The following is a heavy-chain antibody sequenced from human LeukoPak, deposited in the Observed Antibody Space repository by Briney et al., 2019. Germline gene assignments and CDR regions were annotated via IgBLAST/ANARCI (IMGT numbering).Heavy chain of an antibody. D-gene: IGHD4-17*01. V-gene: IGHV1-69*05. CDR3: ARAMTTVTTRWGQADY. J-gene: IGHJ4*02. CDR2: IIPIFGTA. CDR1: GGTFSSYA. Sequence: SVKVSCKASGGTFSSYAISWVRQAPGQGLEWMGRIIPIFGTANYAQKFQGRVTITTDESTSTAYVELSSLRSEDTAVYYCARAMTTVTTRWGQADYWGQGTLVTVSS.